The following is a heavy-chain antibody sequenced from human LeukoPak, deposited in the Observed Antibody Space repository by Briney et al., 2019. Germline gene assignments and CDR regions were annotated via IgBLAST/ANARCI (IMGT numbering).Heavy chain of an antibody. CDR2: ISSSGSTI. D-gene: IGHD1-26*01. CDR3: ARASGSYTT. Sequence: GGSLTLTRTASRFTFSSYEMNWVRQAPGKGLEWIGYISSSGSTIYYADSVKGRFSISRDNAKNSLYLQMNSLRAEDTAAYYCARASGSYTTWGQGTLVTVSS. CDR1: RFTFSSYE. J-gene: IGHJ5*02. V-gene: IGHV3-48*03.